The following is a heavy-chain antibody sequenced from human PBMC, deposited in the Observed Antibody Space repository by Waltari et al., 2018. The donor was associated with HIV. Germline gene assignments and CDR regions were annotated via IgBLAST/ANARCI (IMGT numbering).Heavy chain of an antibody. J-gene: IGHJ4*02. CDR2: ISHSGTT. CDR1: DYSITSGYY. V-gene: IGHV4-38-2*02. Sequence: QVQLQESGPGIVKPSETLSLTCSVSDYSITSGYYWGWIRQSPGRGLEWIGRISHSGTTVYSPSLKSRVTLFRDTSKNQFFLKLTSATAEDTAVYYCASTYYDLLEGWYFDFWGQGRLVTVSS. D-gene: IGHD3-3*01. CDR3: ASTYYDLLEGWYFDF.